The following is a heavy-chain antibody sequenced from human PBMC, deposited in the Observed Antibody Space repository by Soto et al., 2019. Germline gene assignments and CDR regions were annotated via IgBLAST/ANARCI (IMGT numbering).Heavy chain of an antibody. CDR1: GFTFTSSA. CDR2: IVVGSGNT. Sequence: GASVKVSCKASGFTFTSSAVQWVRQARGQRLEWIGWIVVGSGNTNYAQKFQERVTITRDMSTSIAYMELSSLRSEDTAVYYCAADRYNWNGGDYWGQGTLVTVSS. D-gene: IGHD1-20*01. J-gene: IGHJ4*02. V-gene: IGHV1-58*01. CDR3: AADRYNWNGGDY.